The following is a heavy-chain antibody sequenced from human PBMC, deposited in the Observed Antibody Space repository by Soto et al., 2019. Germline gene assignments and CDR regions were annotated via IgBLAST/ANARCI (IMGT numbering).Heavy chain of an antibody. Sequence: QVQLQESGPGLVKPSQTLSLTCTVSGGSISSGGYYWSWIRQHPGKGLEWIGYIYYSGSTYYNPSLKSRVTISVDTSKNQFSLKLSSVTAADTAVYYCASSKGGIAAAALFDYWGQGTLVTVSS. J-gene: IGHJ4*02. V-gene: IGHV4-31*03. CDR3: ASSKGGIAAAALFDY. D-gene: IGHD6-13*01. CDR1: GGSISSGGYY. CDR2: IYYSGST.